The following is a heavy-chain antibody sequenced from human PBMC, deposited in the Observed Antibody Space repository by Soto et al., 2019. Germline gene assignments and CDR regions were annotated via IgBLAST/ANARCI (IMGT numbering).Heavy chain of an antibody. D-gene: IGHD2-15*01. CDR3: ARECSGGRCYFDY. CDR2: IDYSGST. J-gene: IGHJ4*02. Sequence: SETLSLTCTVSGGSLTTYYWSWIRQPPGKGLEWIGYIDYSGSTNYNASLKSRVTISLDTSKKQFSLRLNSVTAADTAVYYCARECSGGRCYFDYWGQGTLVTVSS. V-gene: IGHV4-59*12. CDR1: GGSLTTYY.